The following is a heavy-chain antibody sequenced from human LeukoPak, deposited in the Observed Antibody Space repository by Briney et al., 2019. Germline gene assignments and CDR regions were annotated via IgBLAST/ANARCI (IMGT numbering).Heavy chain of an antibody. D-gene: IGHD6-13*01. V-gene: IGHV1-18*01. CDR2: ISAYNGNT. J-gene: IGHJ6*02. CDR3: ARDQGSSSWYYYGMDV. CDR1: GYTFTSYG. Sequence: ASVKVSCTASGYTFTSYGISWVRQAPGQGLEWMGWISAYNGNTNYAQKLQGRVTMTTDISTSTANMELRSLRSDDTAVHYCARDQGSSSWYYYGMDVWGQGTTVTVSS.